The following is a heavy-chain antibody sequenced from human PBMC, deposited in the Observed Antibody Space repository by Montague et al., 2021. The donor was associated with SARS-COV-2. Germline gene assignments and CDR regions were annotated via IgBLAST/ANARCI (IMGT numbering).Heavy chain of an antibody. CDR1: GSSFSGYY. CDR2: INHGGST. CDR3: ARLRDGVVPSPILGVGPYYSYYYMDV. Sequence: SETLSLTCAVHGSSFSGYYWNWIRQSSGKGLEWIGEINHGGSTKFSPSLKGRLTISTDTSKNQFSLKRTSVAAADTAVYYCARLRDGVVPSPILGVGPYYSYYYMDVWGRGTTVTVSS. D-gene: IGHD3-10*01. V-gene: IGHV4-34*01. J-gene: IGHJ6*03.